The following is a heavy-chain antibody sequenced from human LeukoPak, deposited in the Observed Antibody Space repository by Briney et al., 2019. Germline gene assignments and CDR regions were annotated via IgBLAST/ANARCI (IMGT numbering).Heavy chain of an antibody. CDR1: GFTFDDYA. Sequence: GGSLRLSCAASGFTFDDYAMHWVRQAPGKGLEWVSLISWDGGSTYYADSVKGRFTISRDNSKNSLYLQMNSLRAEDTALYYSAKEALWFGEAVDYCGQGTLVTVSS. CDR2: ISWDGGST. D-gene: IGHD3-10*01. CDR3: AKEALWFGEAVDY. J-gene: IGHJ4*02. V-gene: IGHV3-43D*04.